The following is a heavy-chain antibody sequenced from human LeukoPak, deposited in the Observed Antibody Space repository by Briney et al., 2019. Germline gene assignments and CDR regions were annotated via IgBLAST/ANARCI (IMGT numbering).Heavy chain of an antibody. CDR3: ARRAVAGTSYYYYYGMDV. V-gene: IGHV1-2*04. CDR2: INPNSGGT. CDR1: GYTFTGYY. Sequence: ASVKVSCKASGYTFTGYYMHWVRQAPGQGLEWMGWINPNSGGTNYARKFQGWVTMTRDTSISTAYMELSRLRSDDTAVYYCARRAVAGTSYYYYYGMDVWGQGTTVTVSS. D-gene: IGHD6-19*01. J-gene: IGHJ6*02.